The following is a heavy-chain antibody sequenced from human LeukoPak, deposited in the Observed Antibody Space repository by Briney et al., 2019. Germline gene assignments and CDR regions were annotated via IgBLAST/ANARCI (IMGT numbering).Heavy chain of an antibody. J-gene: IGHJ6*03. D-gene: IGHD6-13*01. Sequence: ASVKVSCKASGYTFTSYDINWVRQATGQGLEWMGWMNPNSGNTGYAQKFQGRVTMTRNTSISTAYMELSSLRSEDTAVYYCARGGGGSSWTRRVYYYYYMDVWGKGTTVTISS. CDR1: GYTFTSYD. CDR3: ARGGGGSSWTRRVYYYYYMDV. V-gene: IGHV1-8*01. CDR2: MNPNSGNT.